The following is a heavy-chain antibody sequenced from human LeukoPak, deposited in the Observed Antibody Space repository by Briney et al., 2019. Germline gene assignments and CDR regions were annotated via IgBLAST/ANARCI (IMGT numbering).Heavy chain of an antibody. CDR2: IKSKANNYAT. J-gene: IGHJ4*02. CDR3: SRCPDGSCYSGFDY. Sequence: GGSLRLSCAASGFTFSSYSMNWVRQASGKGLEWVGRIKSKANNYATAYAASVKGRFTISRDDSKNTAYLEMNNLKTEDTAMYYCSRCPDGSCYSGFDYWGQGTQVTVSS. V-gene: IGHV3-73*01. CDR1: GFTFSSYS. D-gene: IGHD2-15*01.